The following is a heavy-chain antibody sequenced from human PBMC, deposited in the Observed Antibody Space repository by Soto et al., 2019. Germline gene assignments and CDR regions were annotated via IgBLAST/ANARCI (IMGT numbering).Heavy chain of an antibody. CDR3: AKDPPSEKLQPDYGMDV. CDR2: ISASGRST. Sequence: GGSLRLSCADSGLAFSTSAMSWVRQAPGKGLEWVSLISASGRSTDYADSVKGRFTISRDNSKSTVYLQMNSLRADDTAVYYCAKDPPSEKLQPDYGMDVWGQGTTVTVSS. CDR1: GLAFSTSA. V-gene: IGHV3-23*01. D-gene: IGHD2-15*01. J-gene: IGHJ6*02.